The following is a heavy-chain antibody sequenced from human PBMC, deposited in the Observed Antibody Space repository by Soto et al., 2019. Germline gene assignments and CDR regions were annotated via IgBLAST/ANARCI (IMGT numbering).Heavy chain of an antibody. Sequence: GGSLRLSCAASGFTFSSYGMHWVRQAPGKGLEWVAVIWYDGSNKYYADSVKGRFTISRDNSKNTLYLQMNSLRAEDTAVYYCARSKETGIAAAQYYYYYGMDVWGQGTTVTVSS. V-gene: IGHV3-33*01. CDR2: IWYDGSNK. CDR1: GFTFSSYG. CDR3: ARSKETGIAAAQYYYYYGMDV. D-gene: IGHD6-13*01. J-gene: IGHJ6*02.